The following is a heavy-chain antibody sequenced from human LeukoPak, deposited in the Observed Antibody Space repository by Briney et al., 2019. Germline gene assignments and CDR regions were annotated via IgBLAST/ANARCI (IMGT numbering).Heavy chain of an antibody. CDR3: ARGKDDIAVDAFDI. CDR2: INHSGST. J-gene: IGHJ3*02. CDR1: GGSFSGYY. V-gene: IGHV4-34*01. D-gene: IGHD3-9*01. Sequence: SETLSLTCAVYGGSFSGYYWSWIRQPPGKGLEWIGEINHSGSTNYNPSLKSRVTISVDTSKNQFSLKLSSVTAADTAVYYCARGKDDIAVDAFDIWGQGTMVTVSS.